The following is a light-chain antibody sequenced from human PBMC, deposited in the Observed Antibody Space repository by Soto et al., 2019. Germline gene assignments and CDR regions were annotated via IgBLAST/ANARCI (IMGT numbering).Light chain of an antibody. J-gene: IGLJ1*01. Sequence: QSVLTKPPSASGSPGQSVTISCTGTKNDIGVYDFVSWYQHHPGKAPRLIIYEVVQRPSGVPDRFSGAKSGNTTSLTVSGLQAADDATCYCQSCDSSWTGAGVFGTGTKVTVL. CDR3: QSCDSSWTGAGV. CDR2: EVV. CDR1: KNDIGVYDF. V-gene: IGLV2-8*01.